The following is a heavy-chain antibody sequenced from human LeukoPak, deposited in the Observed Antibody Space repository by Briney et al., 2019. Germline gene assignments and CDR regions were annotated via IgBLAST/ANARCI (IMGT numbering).Heavy chain of an antibody. CDR2: IYSGGST. J-gene: IGHJ4*02. CDR3: ARDLIFDY. Sequence: PGGSLRLSCAASGFTFSSYAMSWVRQAPGKGLEWVSVIYSGGSTYYADSVKGRFTISRDNSKNTLYLQMNSLRAEDTAVYYCARDLIFDYWGQGTLVTVSS. V-gene: IGHV3-53*01. D-gene: IGHD3-16*01. CDR1: GFTFSSYA.